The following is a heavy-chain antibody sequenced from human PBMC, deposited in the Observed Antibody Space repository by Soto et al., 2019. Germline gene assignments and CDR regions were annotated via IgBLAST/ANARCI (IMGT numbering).Heavy chain of an antibody. CDR1: GYTFTGYY. Sequence: ASVKVSCKASGYTFTGYYMHWVRQAPGQGLEWMGWINPNSGGTNYAQKFQGWVTMTRDTSISTAYMELSRLRSDDTAVYYCARVGFYYVSSGYPERHGLAAFDIWGKGTMVTVPS. CDR3: ARVGFYYVSSGYPERHGLAAFDI. D-gene: IGHD3-22*01. J-gene: IGHJ3*02. V-gene: IGHV1-2*04. CDR2: INPNSGGT.